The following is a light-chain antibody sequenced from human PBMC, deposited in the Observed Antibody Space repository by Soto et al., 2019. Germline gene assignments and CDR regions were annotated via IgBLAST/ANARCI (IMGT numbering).Light chain of an antibody. CDR1: ETISTF. V-gene: IGKV1-39*01. CDR2: AAS. J-gene: IGKJ5*01. CDR3: QQSYSLSPIT. Sequence: DIQMTQSPSSLSASVGDRVTLTCRASETISTFLNWYQHKPGRAPKLLIYAASRLQSGVPSRFSGSGSGTDFTLTINGLQPEDFASYYCQQSYSLSPITFGHGTRLEI.